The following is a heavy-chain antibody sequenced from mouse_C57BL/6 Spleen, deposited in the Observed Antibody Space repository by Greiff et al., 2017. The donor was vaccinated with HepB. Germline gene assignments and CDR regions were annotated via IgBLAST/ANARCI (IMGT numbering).Heavy chain of an antibody. CDR1: GYTFTSYG. V-gene: IGHV1-81*01. D-gene: IGHD1-1*01. CDR3: ARWGTGSSPVGYFDV. CDR2: IYPRSGNT. J-gene: IGHJ1*03. Sequence: QVQLKESGAELARPGASVKLSCKASGYTFTSYGISWVKQRTGQGLEWIGEIYPRSGNTYYNEKFKGKATLTADKSSSTAYMELRSLTSEDSAVYFCARWGTGSSPVGYFDVWGTGTTVTVSS.